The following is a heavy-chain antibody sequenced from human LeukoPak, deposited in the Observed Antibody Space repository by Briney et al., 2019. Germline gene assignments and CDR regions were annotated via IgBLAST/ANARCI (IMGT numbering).Heavy chain of an antibody. V-gene: IGHV3-53*01. D-gene: IGHD3-22*01. J-gene: IGHJ4*02. CDR3: AKDRPTLKYYYDSIPLDY. CDR2: IYSGGST. Sequence: GGSLRLSCAASGFTVSSNYMSWVRQAPGKGLEWVSVIYSGGSTYYADSVKGRFTISRDNSKNTLYLQMNSLRAEDTAVYYCAKDRPTLKYYYDSIPLDYWGQGTLVTVSS. CDR1: GFTVSSNY.